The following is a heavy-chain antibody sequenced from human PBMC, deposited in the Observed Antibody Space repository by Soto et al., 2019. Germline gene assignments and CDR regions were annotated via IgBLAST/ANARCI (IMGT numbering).Heavy chain of an antibody. J-gene: IGHJ4*02. D-gene: IGHD3-22*01. CDR1: GGSISSGGYY. V-gene: IGHV4-31*03. CDR3: ARAILGYYDSSGYVFDY. Sequence: SSETLSLTCTVSGGSISSGGYYWSWIRQHPGKGLEWIGYIYYSGSTYYNPSLKSRVTISVDTSKNQFSLKLSSVTAADTAVYYCARAILGYYDSSGYVFDYWGQGTLVTVSS. CDR2: IYYSGST.